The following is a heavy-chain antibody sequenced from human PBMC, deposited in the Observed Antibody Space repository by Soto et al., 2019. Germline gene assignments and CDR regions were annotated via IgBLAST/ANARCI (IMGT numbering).Heavy chain of an antibody. J-gene: IGHJ5*02. Sequence: QLQLQESGPGLVKPSETLSLTCTVSGGSISSSSYYWGWIRQPPGKGLEWIGSIYYSGSTYYNPSLKSRVTISVDTSKNQFSLKLSSVTAADTAVYYCARQRIVVVVAATLRGVWFDPWGQGTLVTVSS. CDR1: GGSISSSSYY. D-gene: IGHD2-15*01. CDR2: IYYSGST. CDR3: ARQRIVVVVAATLRGVWFDP. V-gene: IGHV4-39*01.